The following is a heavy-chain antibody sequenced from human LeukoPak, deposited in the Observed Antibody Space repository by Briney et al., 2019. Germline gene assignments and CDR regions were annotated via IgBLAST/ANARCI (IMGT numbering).Heavy chain of an antibody. Sequence: GGSLRLSCEASGLSFRSYGMSWVRLAPGKGLEWVSGISGSGDNTYYADSVKGRFTISRDNSKNTLYLQMNSLRAEDTAVYYCAKPYYYGSGSYFNFDYWGQGTLVTVSS. J-gene: IGHJ4*02. D-gene: IGHD3-10*01. CDR1: GLSFRSYG. CDR3: AKPYYYGSGSYFNFDY. CDR2: ISGSGDNT. V-gene: IGHV3-23*01.